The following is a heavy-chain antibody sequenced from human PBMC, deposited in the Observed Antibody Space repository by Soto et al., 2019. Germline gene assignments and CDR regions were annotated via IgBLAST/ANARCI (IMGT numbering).Heavy chain of an antibody. CDR3: AKASSEYSSRWYGYNWFDP. J-gene: IGHJ5*02. CDR1: GFTFSSYA. Sequence: GGSLRLSCAASGFTFSSYAMSWVRQAPGKGLEWVSAISGSGGSTYYADSVKGRFTISRDNSKNTLYLQMNSLRAEDTAVYYCAKASSEYSSRWYGYNWFDPWGQGTLVTV. CDR2: ISGSGGST. V-gene: IGHV3-23*01. D-gene: IGHD6-13*01.